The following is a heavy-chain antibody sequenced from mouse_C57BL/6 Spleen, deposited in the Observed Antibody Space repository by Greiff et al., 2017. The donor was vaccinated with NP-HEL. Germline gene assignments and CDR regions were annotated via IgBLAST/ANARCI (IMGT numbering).Heavy chain of an antibody. CDR3: ARIKKIVTTYFDY. V-gene: IGHV1S81*02. CDR1: GYTFTSYW. J-gene: IGHJ2*01. D-gene: IGHD2-5*01. CDR2: TNPTNGRT. Sequence: QVQLQQPGAELVKAGASVKMSCKASGYTFTSYWMHWVKQRLGQGLEWFAETNPTNGRTYYNEKFKSKATLTVDKYSSTAYMLLSGPTFEDSAVYYCARIKKIVTTYFDYLGQGTTLTVSS.